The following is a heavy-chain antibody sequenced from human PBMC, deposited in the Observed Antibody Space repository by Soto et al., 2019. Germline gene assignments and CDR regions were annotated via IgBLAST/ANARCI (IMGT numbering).Heavy chain of an antibody. D-gene: IGHD3-10*01. CDR2: ISYDGSDK. Sequence: QVQLVESGGGVVQPGRSLRLSCAASGFTFGSYAMYWVRQAPGKGLEWVADISYDGSDKHYADSVKGRFTISRDNSKNTLYLQMNSLRAEDTAVYYCVRDTYYCPEGGDAFDIWGQGTMVTVSS. J-gene: IGHJ3*02. CDR3: VRDTYYCPEGGDAFDI. CDR1: GFTFGSYA. V-gene: IGHV3-30*03.